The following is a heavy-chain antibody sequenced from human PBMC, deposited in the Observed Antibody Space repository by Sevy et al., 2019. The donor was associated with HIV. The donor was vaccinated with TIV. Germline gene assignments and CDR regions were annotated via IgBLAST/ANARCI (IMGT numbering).Heavy chain of an antibody. J-gene: IGHJ4*02. Sequence: GESLKISCAASGFDFNHHWMSWVRQAPQKGLEWVANIKQDGSETDYVDSLEGRFTISRDNAKNSLSLQINDLRAEDTAVYYCARLPTGLQSFNYLLSTYFDSWGQGTLVTVSS. CDR3: ARLPTGLQSFNYLLSTYFDS. CDR1: GFDFNHHW. CDR2: IKQDGSET. D-gene: IGHD3-9*01. V-gene: IGHV3-7*01.